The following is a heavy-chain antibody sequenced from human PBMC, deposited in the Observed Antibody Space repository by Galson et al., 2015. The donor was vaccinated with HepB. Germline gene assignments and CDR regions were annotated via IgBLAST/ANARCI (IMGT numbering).Heavy chain of an antibody. CDR3: ARGTYSAGGYSFLIDS. Sequence: SLRLSCAASGFIFSSHSFHWVRQTPGRGLEWLAIISNDGTDKDYTDSVKGRFTISRDNSKNALYLQMNSLGTEDSAVYYCARGTYSAGGYSFLIDSWGRGTLVTVSS. V-gene: IGHV3-30*04. CDR2: ISNDGTDK. J-gene: IGHJ4*02. D-gene: IGHD3-22*01. CDR1: GFIFSSHS.